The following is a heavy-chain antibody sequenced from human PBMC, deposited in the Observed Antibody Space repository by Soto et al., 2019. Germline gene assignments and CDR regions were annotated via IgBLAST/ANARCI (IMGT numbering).Heavy chain of an antibody. J-gene: IGHJ5*02. CDR2: IYYSGSP. V-gene: IGHV4-59*01. Sequence: PSETLALTCTVSGGSISRDNWSWTRQPPGKGLEWIGYIYYSGSPHYNPSLKSRVTISVDTSKNQFSLKLSSVTAADTAVYYCARGGRGYYGSGSYLYGWFDPWGQGTLVTVS. D-gene: IGHD3-10*01. CDR3: ARGGRGYYGSGSYLYGWFDP. CDR1: GGSISRDN.